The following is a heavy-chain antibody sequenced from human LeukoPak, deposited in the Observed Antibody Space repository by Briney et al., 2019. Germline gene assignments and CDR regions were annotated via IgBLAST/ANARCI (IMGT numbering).Heavy chain of an antibody. CDR2: IIPIFGTA. CDR3: ARVEAARRNYMDV. J-gene: IGHJ6*03. D-gene: IGHD6-6*01. CDR1: GGTFSSYA. V-gene: IGHV1-69*05. Sequence: SVKVSCKASGGTFSSYAISWVRQAPGQGPEWMGGIIPIFGTANYAQKFQGRVTITTDESTSTAYMELSSLRSEDTAVYYCARVEAARRNYMDVWGKGTTVTVPS.